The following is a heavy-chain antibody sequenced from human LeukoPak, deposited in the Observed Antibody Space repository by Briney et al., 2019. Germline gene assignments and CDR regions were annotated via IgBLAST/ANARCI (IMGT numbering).Heavy chain of an antibody. J-gene: IGHJ4*02. D-gene: IGHD3/OR15-3a*01. CDR1: GGSISSSSYY. CDR2: IYYSGST. CDR3: ARQTGSGLFILP. Sequence: PSETLSLTCTVSGGSISSSSYYWGWIRQPPGKGLEWIGSIYYSGSTYYNPSLKSQVSISIDTSKNQFSLKLTSVTAADTAVYYCARQTGSGLFILPGGQGTLVTVSS. V-gene: IGHV4-39*01.